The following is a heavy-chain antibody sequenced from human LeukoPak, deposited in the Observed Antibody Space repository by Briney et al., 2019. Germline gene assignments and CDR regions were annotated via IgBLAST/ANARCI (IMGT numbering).Heavy chain of an antibody. CDR3: AREGVSYGDDAFDI. V-gene: IGHV1-69*13. Sequence: SVKVSCKASGGTFSSYAISWVRQAPGQGLEWMGGIIPIFGTANYAQKFQGRVTITADESTSTAYMELSSLRSEDTAVYYCAREGVSYGDDAFDIWGQGTMVTVSS. CDR2: IIPIFGTA. J-gene: IGHJ3*02. CDR1: GGTFSSYA. D-gene: IGHD4-17*01.